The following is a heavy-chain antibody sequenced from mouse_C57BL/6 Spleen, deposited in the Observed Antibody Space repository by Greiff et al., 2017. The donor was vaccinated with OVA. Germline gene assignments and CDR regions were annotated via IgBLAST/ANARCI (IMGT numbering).Heavy chain of an antibody. V-gene: IGHV1-42*01. CDR3: ARSPTGYFDY. J-gene: IGHJ2*01. Sequence: VQLKQSGPELVKPGASVKISCKASGYSFTGYYMNWVKQSPEKSLEWIGEINPSTGGTTYNQKFKAKATLTVDKSSSTAYMQLKSLTSEDSAVYYCARSPTGYFDYWGQGTTLTVSS. D-gene: IGHD4-1*02. CDR1: GYSFTGYY. CDR2: INPSTGGT.